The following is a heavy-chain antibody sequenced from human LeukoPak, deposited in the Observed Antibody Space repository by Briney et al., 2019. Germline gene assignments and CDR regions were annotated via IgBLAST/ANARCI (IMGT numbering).Heavy chain of an antibody. D-gene: IGHD3-22*01. CDR3: ARGPYYDSSGYLEYFQH. Sequence: GGSLRLSCSASGFTFSTYWMSWVRQAPGKGLEWVANMRRDGNEIYYLDSVRGRFTISRDNAKNSLYLQMNSLRAEDTAVYYCARGPYYDSSGYLEYFQHWGQGTLVTVSS. V-gene: IGHV3-7*01. CDR1: GFTFSTYW. J-gene: IGHJ1*01. CDR2: MRRDGNEI.